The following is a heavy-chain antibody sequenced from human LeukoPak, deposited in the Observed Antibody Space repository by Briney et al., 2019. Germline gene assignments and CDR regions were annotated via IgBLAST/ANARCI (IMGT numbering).Heavy chain of an antibody. CDR3: ARRGDGGYYFDP. CDR2: VYYSGST. D-gene: IGHD2-21*02. Sequence: SETLSLTCTVSGGSISSSFWSWLRQPPGKGLEWIAYVYYSGSTNYNPSLKSRVTVSVDTSKNQFSLKLTSVTAADTAVYYRARRGDGGYYFDPWGRGTLVTVSS. CDR1: GGSISSSF. V-gene: IGHV4-59*08. J-gene: IGHJ2*01.